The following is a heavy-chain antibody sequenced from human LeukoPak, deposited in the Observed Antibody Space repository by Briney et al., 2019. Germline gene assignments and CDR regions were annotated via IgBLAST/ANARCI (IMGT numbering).Heavy chain of an antibody. Sequence: GGSLSLSCAASGFSFSGAAMHCVRQASGEGLEWVGRIRSKPNNYATAYGASVKGRFTISRDDSKNTGYLQMNSLKTEDTAVYYCTRLYGDYVDDYWGQGTLVTVSS. J-gene: IGHJ4*02. CDR3: TRLYGDYVDDY. CDR1: GFSFSGAA. D-gene: IGHD4-17*01. CDR2: IRSKPNNYAT. V-gene: IGHV3-73*01.